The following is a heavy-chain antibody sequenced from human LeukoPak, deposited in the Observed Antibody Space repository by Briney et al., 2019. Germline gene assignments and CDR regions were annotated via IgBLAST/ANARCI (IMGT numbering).Heavy chain of an antibody. D-gene: IGHD6-13*01. CDR3: ARAYSPTSWGLAAADYYYMDV. Sequence: ASVKVSCKASGYTFTSYGISWVRQAPGQGLEWMGWISTYNGNTRHAQMVQGRVTMTTDTSTSTAYMELRSLRSDDTAVYYCARAYSPTSWGLAAADYYYMDVWGKGTTVTVSS. CDR1: GYTFTSYG. V-gene: IGHV1-18*01. CDR2: ISTYNGNT. J-gene: IGHJ6*03.